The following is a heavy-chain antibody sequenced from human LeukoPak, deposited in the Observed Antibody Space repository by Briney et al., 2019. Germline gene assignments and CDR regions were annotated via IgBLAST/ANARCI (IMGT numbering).Heavy chain of an antibody. CDR3: ARDGLPATVANWFDP. CDR1: GFTFSSYW. CDR2: INGDGSST. V-gene: IGHV3-74*01. J-gene: IGHJ5*02. D-gene: IGHD2-15*01. Sequence: GGSLRLSCAASGFTFSSYWMHWVRQAPGKGLVWVSRINGDGSSTSYADSVKGRFTISRDNAKNTLYLQMNSLRAEDTAVYYCARDGLPATVANWFDPWGQGTLVTVSS.